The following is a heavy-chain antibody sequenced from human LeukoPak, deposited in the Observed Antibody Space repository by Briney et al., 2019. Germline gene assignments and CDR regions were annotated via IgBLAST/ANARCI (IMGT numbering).Heavy chain of an antibody. J-gene: IGHJ4*02. CDR2: IWYDGSNK. V-gene: IGHV3-33*01. D-gene: IGHD3/OR15-3a*01. CDR1: GFTFGRYD. Sequence: GGSLRLSCAASGFTFGRYDMHWVRQAPGKGLEWVAVIWYDGSNKYYADSVKGRFTISRDISKNTLYLQMNSLRAEDTAVYYCARHKDWTFDYWGQGTLVTVSS. CDR3: ARHKDWTFDY.